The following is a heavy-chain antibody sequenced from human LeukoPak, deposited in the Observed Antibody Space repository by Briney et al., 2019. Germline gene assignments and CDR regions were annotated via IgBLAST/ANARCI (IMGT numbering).Heavy chain of an antibody. CDR1: GGTFSSYA. J-gene: IGHJ4*02. D-gene: IGHD6-19*01. CDR2: IIPIFGTE. CDR3: ARGWVYATVAGSYYFDY. V-gene: IGHV1-69*13. Sequence: SVKVSCKASGGTFSSYAISWVRQAPGQGLEWMGGIIPIFGTENYAQKFQGRVTITADESTSTAYMELSSLRSEDTAVYYCARGWVYATVAGSYYFDYWGQGTLVTVSS.